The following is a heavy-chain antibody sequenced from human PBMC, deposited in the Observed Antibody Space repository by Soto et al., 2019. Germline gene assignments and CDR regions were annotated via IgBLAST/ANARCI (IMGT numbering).Heavy chain of an antibody. J-gene: IGHJ3*02. Sequence: ASVKVSCKASGYTFTSYGISWVRQAPEQGLEWMGWISAYNGNTNYAQKLQGRVTMTTDTSTSTAYMELRSLRSDDTAVYYCARVIVVVPAAIHLGAFDIWGQGTMVTVSS. CDR3: ARVIVVVPAAIHLGAFDI. CDR1: GYTFTSYG. D-gene: IGHD2-2*01. CDR2: ISAYNGNT. V-gene: IGHV1-18*01.